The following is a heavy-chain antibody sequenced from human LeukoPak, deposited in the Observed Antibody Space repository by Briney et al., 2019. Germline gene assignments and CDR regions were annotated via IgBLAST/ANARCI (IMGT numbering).Heavy chain of an antibody. CDR1: GGSISSYY. Sequence: SETLSLTCTVSGGSISSYYWSWIRQPAGKGPEWIGRIYTSGSTNYNPSLKSRVTMSVDTSKNQFSLKLSSVTAADTAVYYCARDSESSGWYKYWGQGTLVTVSS. CDR2: IYTSGST. D-gene: IGHD6-19*01. V-gene: IGHV4-4*07. J-gene: IGHJ4*02. CDR3: ARDSESSGWYKY.